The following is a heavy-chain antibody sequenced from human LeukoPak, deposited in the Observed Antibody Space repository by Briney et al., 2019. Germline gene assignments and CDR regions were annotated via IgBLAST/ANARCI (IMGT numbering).Heavy chain of an antibody. CDR3: ARDCIGCLGFDY. V-gene: IGHV1-18*01. CDR1: GYTFTNYG. Sequence: ATVKVSCKASGYTFTNYGISWVRQAPGQGLEWMGWVSAYADDTNYVQKFRGRITMTTDTSTGTAYMELRSLRSDDTAVYYCARDCIGCLGFDYWGQGTLVTVSS. CDR2: VSAYADDT. J-gene: IGHJ4*02. D-gene: IGHD5/OR15-5a*01.